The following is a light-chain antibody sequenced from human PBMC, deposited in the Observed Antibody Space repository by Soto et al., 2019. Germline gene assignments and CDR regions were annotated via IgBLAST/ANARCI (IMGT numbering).Light chain of an antibody. CDR1: QSISRS. Sequence: DIQMTQSPSTLSASVGDRVTITCRASQSISRSLAWYQQKPGKAPSLLIYDASSLEGGVPSRFSGSGFGTEFTLTITNLQPAEFATYYCQQYSDFLISFGPGTTVDFK. V-gene: IGKV1-5*01. CDR3: QQYSDFLIS. J-gene: IGKJ3*01. CDR2: DAS.